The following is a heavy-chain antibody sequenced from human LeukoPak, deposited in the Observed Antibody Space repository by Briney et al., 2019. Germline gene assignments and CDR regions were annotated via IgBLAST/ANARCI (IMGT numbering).Heavy chain of an antibody. D-gene: IGHD5-18*01. V-gene: IGHV3-21*01. CDR1: GFTFSSYS. CDR3: ARDVDTAMVTDY. J-gene: IGHJ4*02. CDR2: ISSSSSYI. Sequence: GGSLRLSCAASGFTFSSYSMNWVRQAPGKGLEWVSSISSSSSYIYYADSVKGRFTISRDNAKNSLYLQMNSLRAEDTAVYYCARDVDTAMVTDYWGQGTLVTVSS.